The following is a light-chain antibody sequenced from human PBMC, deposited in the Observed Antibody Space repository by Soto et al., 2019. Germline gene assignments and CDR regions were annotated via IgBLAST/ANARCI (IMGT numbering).Light chain of an antibody. CDR3: QQYNSYSWT. CDR1: QSVNNY. J-gene: IGKJ1*01. Sequence: EILLTQSPATLSLSPGERATLSCRASQSVNNYLAWYQQKPGQAPRLLIYGASTRATGIPARFSGSGSGTEFTLTISSLQPDDFATYYCQQYNSYSWTFGQGTKVDIK. V-gene: IGKV3-15*01. CDR2: GAS.